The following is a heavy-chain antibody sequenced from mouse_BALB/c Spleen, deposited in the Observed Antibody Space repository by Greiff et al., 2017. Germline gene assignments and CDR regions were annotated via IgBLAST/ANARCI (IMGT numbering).Heavy chain of an antibody. D-gene: IGHD1-1*01. V-gene: IGHV7-3*02. CDR2: IRNKANGYTT. Sequence: DVMLVESGGGLVQPGGSLRLSCTTSGFTFTDYYMSWVRQPPGKALEWLGFIRNKANGYTTEYSASVKGRFTISRDNSQSILYLQMNTLRAEDSATYYCARDMDYYGSSPTYYFDYWGQGTTLTVSS. CDR3: ARDMDYYGSSPTYYFDY. CDR1: GFTFTDYY. J-gene: IGHJ2*01.